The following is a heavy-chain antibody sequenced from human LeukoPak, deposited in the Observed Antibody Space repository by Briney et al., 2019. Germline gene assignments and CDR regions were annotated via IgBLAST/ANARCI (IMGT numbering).Heavy chain of an antibody. CDR3: AKDVGKWESLHFFDY. CDR2: ISPDGSTT. J-gene: IGHJ4*02. Sequence: GGSLRLSCAASGFTFSSYWMHWVRQAPGKGLVWVSRISPDGSTTGHADSVKGRFTTSRDNAKNTLFLQMNSLRGDDTAVYYCAKDVGKWESLHFFDYWGQGTLVTVSS. D-gene: IGHD1-26*01. V-gene: IGHV3-74*01. CDR1: GFTFSSYW.